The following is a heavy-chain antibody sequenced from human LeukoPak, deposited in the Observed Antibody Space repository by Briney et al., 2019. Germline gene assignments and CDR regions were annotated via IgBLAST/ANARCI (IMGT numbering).Heavy chain of an antibody. V-gene: IGHV4-31*03. Sequence: SSQTLSLTCTVSGGSISSGGYYWSWIRQHPGKGLEWIGYIYYSGSTYYNPSLKSRVTISVDTSKNQFSLKLSSVTAADTAVYYCARHGSIAAAGERWFDPWGQGTLVTVSS. D-gene: IGHD6-13*01. CDR3: ARHGSIAAAGERWFDP. J-gene: IGHJ5*02. CDR1: GGSISSGGYY. CDR2: IYYSGST.